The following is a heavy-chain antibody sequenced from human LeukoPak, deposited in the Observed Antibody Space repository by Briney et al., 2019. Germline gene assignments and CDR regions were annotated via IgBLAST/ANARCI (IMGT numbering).Heavy chain of an antibody. J-gene: IGHJ4*02. CDR2: IYWSSSGT. V-gene: IGHV3-9*02. Sequence: GGSLRLSCVVSGFNSEDHAMHWVRQAPGKGLEWVSGIYWSSSGTGYADSVKGRFIISRDNAKNSLYLQMNSLRPEDTAVYYCARGGGSFDYWGQGTLVTVSS. D-gene: IGHD3-16*01. CDR1: GFNSEDHA. CDR3: ARGGGSFDY.